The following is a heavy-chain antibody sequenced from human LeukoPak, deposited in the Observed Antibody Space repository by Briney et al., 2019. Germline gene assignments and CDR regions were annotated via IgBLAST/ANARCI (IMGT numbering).Heavy chain of an antibody. Sequence: PSETLSLTCTVSGGSISSSSYYWGWIRQPPGKGLEWIGSIYCSGSTYYNPSLKSRVTISVDTSKNQFSLELSSVTAADTAVYYCARRGDSSGYYFDYWGQGTLVTVSS. J-gene: IGHJ4*02. CDR3: ARRGDSSGYYFDY. V-gene: IGHV4-39*01. CDR2: IYCSGST. CDR1: GGSISSSSYY. D-gene: IGHD3-22*01.